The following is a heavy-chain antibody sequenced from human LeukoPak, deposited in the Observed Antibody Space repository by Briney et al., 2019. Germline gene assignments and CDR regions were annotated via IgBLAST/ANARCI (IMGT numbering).Heavy chain of an antibody. V-gene: IGHV1-69*04. CDR1: GGTFSSYA. J-gene: IGHJ4*02. CDR3: ARDWYYDSSGYYHGPNY. Sequence: SVKVSCKASGGTFSSYAISWVRQAPGQGLEWMGRIIPIFGIANYAQKFQGRVTITADKSTSTAYMELSSLRSEDTAVYYCARDWYYDSSGYYHGPNYWGQGTLVTVSS. D-gene: IGHD3-22*01. CDR2: IIPIFGIA.